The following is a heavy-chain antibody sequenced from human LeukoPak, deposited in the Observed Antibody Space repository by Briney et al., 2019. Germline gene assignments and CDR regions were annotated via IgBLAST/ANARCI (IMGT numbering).Heavy chain of an antibody. Sequence: QSGGSLRLSCAASGFTFSSYGMHWVRQAPGKGLEWVAVIWYDGSNKYYADSVKGRFTISRDNSKNTLYLQMNSLRAEDTAVYYCARDHQWLLLPDYWGQGTLVTVSS. CDR3: ARDHQWLLLPDY. D-gene: IGHD3-22*01. CDR2: IWYDGSNK. V-gene: IGHV3-33*01. J-gene: IGHJ4*02. CDR1: GFTFSSYG.